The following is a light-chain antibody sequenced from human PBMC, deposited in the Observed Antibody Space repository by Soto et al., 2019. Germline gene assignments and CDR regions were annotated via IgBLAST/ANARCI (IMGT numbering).Light chain of an antibody. CDR2: EVT. CDR3: CSYAASNTLI. V-gene: IGLV2-23*02. Sequence: QAVLTQPASVSGSPGQSITISCTGTSSNVGSYDLVSWYQQHPGKAPKLLIYEVTKRPSGVSNRFSGSKSGNTASLTISGLQAEDEADYACCSYAASNTLIFGGGTKHTVL. J-gene: IGLJ2*01. CDR1: SSNVGSYDL.